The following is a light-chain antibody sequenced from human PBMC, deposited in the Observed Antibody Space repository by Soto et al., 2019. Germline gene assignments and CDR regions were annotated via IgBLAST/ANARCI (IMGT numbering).Light chain of an antibody. CDR2: GAS. Sequence: EIVMTQSPATQSVSPGESATLSCRASQSVSNNLAWYQQKPGQAPRLLIYGASARATGIPARFSGSGSGTEFTLTISSLQSEYFAVYYCQQYNNWSLTFGGGTKVEIK. CDR3: QQYNNWSLT. J-gene: IGKJ4*01. CDR1: QSVSNN. V-gene: IGKV3-15*01.